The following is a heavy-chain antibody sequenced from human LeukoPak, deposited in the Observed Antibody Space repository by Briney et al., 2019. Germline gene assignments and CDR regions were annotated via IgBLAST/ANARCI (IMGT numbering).Heavy chain of an antibody. CDR2: ISYDGSNK. V-gene: IGHV3-30*18. CDR3: AKDRSMITFGGVIVISRFGP. Sequence: GGSLRLSCAASGFTFSSYGMHWVRQAPGKGLEWVAVISYDGSNKYYADSVKGRFTISRDNSKNTLYLQMNSLRAEDTAVYYCAKDRSMITFGGVIVISRFGPWGQGTLVTVSS. J-gene: IGHJ5*02. CDR1: GFTFSSYG. D-gene: IGHD3-16*02.